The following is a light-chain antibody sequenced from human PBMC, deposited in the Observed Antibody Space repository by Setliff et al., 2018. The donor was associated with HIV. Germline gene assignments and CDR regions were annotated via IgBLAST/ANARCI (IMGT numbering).Light chain of an antibody. J-gene: IGLJ1*01. CDR2: EVS. V-gene: IGLV2-23*02. Sequence: QSVLTQPASVSGSPGQSITLSCTGTSSDVGSYNLVSWYQHHPGKAPKLMIYEVSKRPSGVSNRFSGSKSGNTASLTISGLQAEDEADYYCCSYAGSSTYVFGTGTKGNVL. CDR1: SSDVGSYNL. CDR3: CSYAGSSTYV.